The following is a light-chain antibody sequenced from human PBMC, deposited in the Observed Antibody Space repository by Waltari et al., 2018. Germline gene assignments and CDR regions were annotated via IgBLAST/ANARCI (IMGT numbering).Light chain of an antibody. CDR1: PSVSSN. J-gene: IGKJ2*01. Sequence: EIVMTQSPATLSVSPGERATLSCRASPSVSSNLAWYQQKPGQAPRLLIYGASTRATGIPARFSGSGSETEFTLTISSMQSEDFAVYYCQQYNNWPRTFGQGTKLEIK. V-gene: IGKV3-15*01. CDR3: QQYNNWPRT. CDR2: GAS.